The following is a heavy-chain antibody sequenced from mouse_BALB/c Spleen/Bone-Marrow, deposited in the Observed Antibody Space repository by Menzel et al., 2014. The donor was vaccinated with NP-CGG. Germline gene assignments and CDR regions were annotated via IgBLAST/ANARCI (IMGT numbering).Heavy chain of an antibody. D-gene: IGHD2-3*01. CDR1: GYTFTSYI. CDR2: INPYNDGT. V-gene: IGHV1-14*01. CDR3: ARRWLPYAMDY. J-gene: IGHJ4*01. Sequence: VQLKQSGSELVKPGASVKMSCEASGYTFTSYIMHWVKQKPGQGLEWIGYINPYNDGTKYNEKFKGKATLASDKSSSTAYMELSSLTSEDSAVYYCARRWLPYAMDYWGQGTSVTVSS.